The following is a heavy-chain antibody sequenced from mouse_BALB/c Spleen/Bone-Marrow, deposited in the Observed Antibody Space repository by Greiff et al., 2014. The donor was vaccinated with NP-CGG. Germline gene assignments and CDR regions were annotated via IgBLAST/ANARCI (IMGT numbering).Heavy chain of an antibody. CDR1: GLTFSSFG. V-gene: IGHV5-17*02. CDR3: ARGYDYGFAY. J-gene: IGHJ3*01. CDR2: ISSGSSTI. D-gene: IGHD2-4*01. Sequence: EVKLQESGGGLVQPGGSRKLSCAASGLTFSSFGMHWVRQAPEKGLEWVAYISSGSSTIYYADTVKGRFTISRDNPKNTLFLQMTSLRSEDTAMYYCARGYDYGFAYWGQGTLVTVSA.